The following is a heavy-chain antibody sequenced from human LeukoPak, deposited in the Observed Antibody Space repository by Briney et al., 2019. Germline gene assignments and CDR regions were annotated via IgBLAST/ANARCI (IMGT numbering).Heavy chain of an antibody. V-gene: IGHV4-34*01. CDR1: GGSFSGYY. J-gene: IGHJ3*02. CDR3: ARSPRGSGSSTLLGVAFDI. Sequence: SETLSLTCAVYGGSFSGYYWSWIRQPPGKGLEWIGEVTHSGSANYNPSLKSRVTISVDTSKNQFSLKLSSVTAADTAVYYCARSPRGSGSSTLLGVAFDIWGQGTMVTVSS. D-gene: IGHD3-10*01. CDR2: VTHSGSA.